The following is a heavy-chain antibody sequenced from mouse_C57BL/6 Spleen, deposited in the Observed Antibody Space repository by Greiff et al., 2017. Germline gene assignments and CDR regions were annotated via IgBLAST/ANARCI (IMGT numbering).Heavy chain of an antibody. J-gene: IGHJ4*01. CDR2: IDPETGGT. V-gene: IGHV1-15*01. Sequence: QVQLQQSGAELVRPGASVTLSCKASGYTFTDYEMYWVKQTPVHGLEWIGAIDPETGGTAYNQKFKGKAILTADKSSSTAYMELRSLTSEDSAVYYYTRHGDYAMDCWGQGTSVTVS. CDR1: GYTFTDYE. CDR3: TRHGDYAMDC.